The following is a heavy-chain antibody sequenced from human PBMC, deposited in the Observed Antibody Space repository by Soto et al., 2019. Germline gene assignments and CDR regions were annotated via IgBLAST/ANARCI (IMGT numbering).Heavy chain of an antibody. J-gene: IGHJ6*03. Sequence: ASVKVSCKASGCTFSSYGISWVRQAPGQGLEWMGWISAYNGNTNYAQKLQGRVTMTTDTSTSTAYMELRSLRSDDTAVYYCTSDRILGPAALYYYYYMDVWGKGTTVTVSS. CDR3: TSDRILGPAALYYYYYMDV. CDR2: ISAYNGNT. CDR1: GCTFSSYG. D-gene: IGHD2-2*01. V-gene: IGHV1-18*01.